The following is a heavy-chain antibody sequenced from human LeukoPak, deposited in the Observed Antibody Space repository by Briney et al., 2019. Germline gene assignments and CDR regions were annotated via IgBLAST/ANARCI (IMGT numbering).Heavy chain of an antibody. CDR3: ARDHYHKIHSVMVTAPDY. J-gene: IGHJ4*02. Sequence: ASVKVSCKASGYTFTGYYIHWMRQAPGEGLEWMGIINPTGGSTSYAQKFQGRVTMTRDTSTSTVYMELRSLRSEDTAVYYCARDHYHKIHSVMVTAPDYWGQGTLVIVSS. D-gene: IGHD2-21*02. CDR2: INPTGGST. V-gene: IGHV1-46*01. CDR1: GYTFTGYY.